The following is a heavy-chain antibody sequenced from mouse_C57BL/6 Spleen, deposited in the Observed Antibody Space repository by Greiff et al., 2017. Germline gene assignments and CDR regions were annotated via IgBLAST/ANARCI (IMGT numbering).Heavy chain of an antibody. CDR1: GYTFTDYE. J-gene: IGHJ3*01. V-gene: IGHV1-15*01. CDR2: IDPETGGT. Sequence: VQLQESGAELVRPGASVTLSCKASGYTFTDYEMPWVKQTPVHGLEWIGAIDPETGGTAYNQKFKGKAILTADKSSSTAYMKLRSLTSEDSAVYYCTRCVRFAYWGQGTLVTVSA. CDR3: TRCVRFAY.